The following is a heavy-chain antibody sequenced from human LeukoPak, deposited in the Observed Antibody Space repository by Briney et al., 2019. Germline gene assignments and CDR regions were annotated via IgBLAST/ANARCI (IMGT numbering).Heavy chain of an antibody. Sequence: GSLRLSCAASGFTVITNDMTWVRQAPGKGLEWVSVLYSDGNTKYADSVQGRFTVSRDNSKNTLYLEMNSLSPDDTAVYYCARGVEPLAANTLAYWGQGTLVTVSS. CDR1: GFTVITND. J-gene: IGHJ4*02. CDR2: LYSDGNT. CDR3: ARGVEPLAANTLAY. V-gene: IGHV3-53*01. D-gene: IGHD1-14*01.